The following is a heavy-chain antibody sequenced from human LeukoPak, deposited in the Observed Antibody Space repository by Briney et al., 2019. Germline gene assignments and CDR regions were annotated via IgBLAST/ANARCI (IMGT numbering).Heavy chain of an antibody. V-gene: IGHV1-46*01. CDR2: INPSGGST. CDR3: AVNWGSFGVDY. Sequence: ASVKVSCKASGDTFTSYYMHWVRQAPGQGLEWMGIINPSGGSTSYAQKFQGRVTMTRDTSTSTVYMELSSLRSEDTAVYYCAVNWGSFGVDYWGQGTLVTVSS. D-gene: IGHD7-27*01. CDR1: GDTFTSYY. J-gene: IGHJ4*02.